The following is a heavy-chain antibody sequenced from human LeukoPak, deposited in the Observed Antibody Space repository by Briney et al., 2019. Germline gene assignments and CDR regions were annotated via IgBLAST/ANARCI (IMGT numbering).Heavy chain of an antibody. Sequence: SETLSLTCIVSGYAITSGYYWGWIRQPPGKGLEWIGYIYYSGSTNYNPSLKSRVTISVDTSKKQFSLKLGSVTAADTAVYYCARTQKELSLDPWGQGTLVTVSS. D-gene: IGHD1-1*01. V-gene: IGHV4-38-2*02. J-gene: IGHJ5*02. CDR3: ARTQKELSLDP. CDR1: GYAITSGYY. CDR2: IYYSGST.